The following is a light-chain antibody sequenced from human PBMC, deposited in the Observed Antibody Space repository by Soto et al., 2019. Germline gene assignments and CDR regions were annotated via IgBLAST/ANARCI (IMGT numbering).Light chain of an antibody. CDR2: DVS. CDR3: SSYTTTSTWV. CDR1: ITDVGSSNY. J-gene: IGLJ2*01. V-gene: IGLV2-14*01. Sequence: QSALTQPASVSGSPGQSITISCTGTITDVGSSNYVSWYKQHPGKAPKLMIYDVSNRPSGVSNRFSGSKSGNTASLTSSGLQAEDEPDYYCSSYTTTSTWVFGGGTKLTVL.